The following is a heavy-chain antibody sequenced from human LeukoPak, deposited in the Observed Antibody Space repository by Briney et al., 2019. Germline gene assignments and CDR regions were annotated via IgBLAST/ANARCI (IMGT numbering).Heavy chain of an antibody. D-gene: IGHD2/OR15-2a*01. J-gene: IGHJ4*02. Sequence: SETLSLTCAVYGGSFSGYYWSWIRQPPGKGLEWIAYIYHSGSTNYNPSLKSRVTISVDTSKNQFSLKLSSVTAADTAVYYCARRPLSSYYFDYWGQGALVTVSS. V-gene: IGHV4-59*08. CDR3: ARRPLSSYYFDY. CDR1: GGSFSGYY. CDR2: IYHSGST.